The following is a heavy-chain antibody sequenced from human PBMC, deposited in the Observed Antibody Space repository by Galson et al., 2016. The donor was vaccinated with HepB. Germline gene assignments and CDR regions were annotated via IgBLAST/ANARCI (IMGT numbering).Heavy chain of an antibody. Sequence: SLRLSCAASGFTFSSYWMSWVRQAPGKGLEWVANIKRDGSEKYYVDSVKGRFTISRDNAKKSLYLQMSSLRAEDTAVYCCARDSGYCISYSCRGESFDMWGQGTMVTVSS. CDR3: ARDSGYCISYSCRGESFDM. V-gene: IGHV3-7*01. CDR1: GFTFSSYW. CDR2: IKRDGSEK. J-gene: IGHJ3*02. D-gene: IGHD3-9*01.